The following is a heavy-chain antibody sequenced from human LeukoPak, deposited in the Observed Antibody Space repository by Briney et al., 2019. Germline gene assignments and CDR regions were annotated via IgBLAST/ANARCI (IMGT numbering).Heavy chain of an antibody. J-gene: IGHJ6*02. CDR2: INPNSGGT. CDR3: AREDYDILTGYYYYYYGMDV. CDR1: GYTFTGYY. D-gene: IGHD3-9*01. Sequence: ASVKVSCKASGYTFTGYYMHWVRQAPGQGLEWRGWINPNSGGTNYAQKFQGRVTMTRDTSISTAYMELSRLRSDDTAVYYCAREDYDILTGYYYYYYGMDVWGQGTTVTVSS. V-gene: IGHV1-2*02.